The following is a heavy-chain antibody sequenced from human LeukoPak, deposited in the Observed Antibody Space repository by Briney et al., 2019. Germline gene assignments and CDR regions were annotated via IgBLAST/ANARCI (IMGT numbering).Heavy chain of an antibody. V-gene: IGHV4-30-4*01. Sequence: SETVSLLCTVSGGFISSGDYYGRWIRQPPAKGLGWIGCIYYSGSTYYNPSLKSRVTISVDTSKNQFSLKLSSVTAADTAVYYCTRSVLRYSGGAFGIWGQGTMVTVSS. D-gene: IGHD3-9*01. CDR1: GGFISSGDYY. CDR3: TRSVLRYSGGAFGI. CDR2: IYYSGST. J-gene: IGHJ3*02.